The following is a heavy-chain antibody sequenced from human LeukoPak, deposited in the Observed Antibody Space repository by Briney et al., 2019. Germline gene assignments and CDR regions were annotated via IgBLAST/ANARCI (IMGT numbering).Heavy chain of an antibody. D-gene: IGHD2-21*02. CDR3: AKYCGGGCFRNFDS. CDR1: DSPFSPFP. V-gene: IGHV3-23*01. J-gene: IGHJ4*02. Sequence: GGPLGSSFGAPDSPFSPFPLAWVRRLPGRALKWASVIGPESGDIRYSDSVKGRFTISRDNSKSTLFLQMNSLRADDTALYYCAKYCGGGCFRNFDSWGQGTLVTVSS. CDR2: IGPESGDI.